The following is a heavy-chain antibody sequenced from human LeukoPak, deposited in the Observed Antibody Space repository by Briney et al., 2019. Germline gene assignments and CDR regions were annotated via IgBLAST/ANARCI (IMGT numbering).Heavy chain of an antibody. CDR3: ARENYDILTGLGDYFDY. Sequence: SVKVSCKASGGTFSSYAISWVRQAPGQGLEWMGGIIPIFGTANYAQKFQGRVTITTDESTSTAYMELSSLRSEDTAVYYCARENYDILTGLGDYFDYWGQGTLVTVS. CDR1: GGTFSSYA. CDR2: IIPIFGTA. D-gene: IGHD3-9*01. V-gene: IGHV1-69*05. J-gene: IGHJ4*02.